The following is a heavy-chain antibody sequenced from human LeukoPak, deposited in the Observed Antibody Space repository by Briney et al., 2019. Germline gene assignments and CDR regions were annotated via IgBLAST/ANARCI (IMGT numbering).Heavy chain of an antibody. Sequence: AGSLRLSCAASGFTFSNYGMHWVRQAPGKGLEWLAFIRYDGSIKYYADSVKGRFTISRDNSRNTLYLQMNSLTAEDPAVYYCAKDSIQGDTALSYWGQGTLVTVSS. D-gene: IGHD5-18*01. CDR1: GFTFSNYG. J-gene: IGHJ4*02. CDR2: IRYDGSIK. V-gene: IGHV3-30*02. CDR3: AKDSIQGDTALSY.